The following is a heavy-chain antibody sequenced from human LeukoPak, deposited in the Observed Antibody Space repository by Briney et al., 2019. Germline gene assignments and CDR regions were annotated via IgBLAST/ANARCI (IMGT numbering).Heavy chain of an antibody. CDR3: ARVTYGSGSYRLFDY. CDR1: GYTFTGYY. Sequence: ASVKVSCKASGYTFTGYYMHWVRQAPGQGLEWMGWINPNSGGTNYAQKFQGRVTMTRDTSISTAYMELSRLRSDDTAVYYCARVTYGSGSYRLFDYSGQGTLVTVSS. D-gene: IGHD3-10*01. CDR2: INPNSGGT. V-gene: IGHV1-2*02. J-gene: IGHJ4*02.